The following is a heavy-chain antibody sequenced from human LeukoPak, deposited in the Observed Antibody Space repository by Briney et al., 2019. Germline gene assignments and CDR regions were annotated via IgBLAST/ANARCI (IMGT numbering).Heavy chain of an antibody. V-gene: IGHV3-30*03. CDR1: GFTFSSYG. CDR3: VRGREFSV. Sequence: PGRSLRLSCAASGFTFSSYGMHWVRQAPGKGLEWVAVISYDGSNKYYADSVKGRFTISRDNAKNSLYLQMNSLRDDDTAVYYCVRGREFSVWGQGTLVTVSS. J-gene: IGHJ4*02. D-gene: IGHD3-10*01. CDR2: ISYDGSNK.